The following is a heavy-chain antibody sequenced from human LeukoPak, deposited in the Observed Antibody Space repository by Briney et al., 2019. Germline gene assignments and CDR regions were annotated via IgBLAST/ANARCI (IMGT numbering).Heavy chain of an antibody. CDR1: GGSISSGGYY. CDR2: MYYSGSS. J-gene: IGHJ3*02. Sequence: PSETLSLTCTVCGGSISSGGYYWSWIRQHPGKGLDWIEYMYYSGSSYYTPSLKSRVSTPIEMSKTQFSLVLRSVTAADTAVYYCARSVPFGSGADIWGQGTMVTVAS. CDR3: ARSVPFGSGADI. V-gene: IGHV4-31*03. D-gene: IGHD2-15*01.